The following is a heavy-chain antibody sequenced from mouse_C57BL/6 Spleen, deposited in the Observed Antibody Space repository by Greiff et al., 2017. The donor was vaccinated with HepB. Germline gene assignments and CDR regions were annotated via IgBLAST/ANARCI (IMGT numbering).Heavy chain of an antibody. CDR3: ARSYDYGRSYPAWFAY. CDR1: GYTFTSYW. Sequence: QVHVKQPGAELVMPRASVKLSCKASGYTFTSYWMHWVKQRPGQGLEWIGEIDPSDSYTNYKQKFKGKSTLTVDKSSSTAYMQLSSLTSEDSAVYYCARSYDYGRSYPAWFAYWGQGTLVTVSA. J-gene: IGHJ3*01. D-gene: IGHD1-1*01. CDR2: IDPSDSYT. V-gene: IGHV1-69*01.